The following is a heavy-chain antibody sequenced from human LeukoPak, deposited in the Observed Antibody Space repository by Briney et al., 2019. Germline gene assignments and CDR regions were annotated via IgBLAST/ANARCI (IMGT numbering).Heavy chain of an antibody. V-gene: IGHV4-59*11. D-gene: IGHD3-10*01. CDR2: IHYSGST. CDR3: ARLVWLGESPGSWFDS. CDR1: GVSITSHF. Sequence: SSETLSLTCSVSGVSITSHFWSWIRQPPGKGLEWVGYIHYSGSTNYNPSLKSRVTISPDTSKNQLSLKLNSVTAADTAVYYCARLVWLGESPGSWFDSWGQGTLVTVSS. J-gene: IGHJ5*01.